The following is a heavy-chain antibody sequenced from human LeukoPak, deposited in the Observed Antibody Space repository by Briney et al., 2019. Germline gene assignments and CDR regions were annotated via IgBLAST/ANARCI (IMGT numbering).Heavy chain of an antibody. D-gene: IGHD6-13*01. CDR2: INTNTGNP. CDR1: GYTFTSYA. J-gene: IGHJ6*03. Sequence: GASVKVSCQASGYTFTSYAMNWVRQAPGQGLEWMGWINTNTGNPTYAQGFTGRFVFSLDTSVSTAYLQISSLKAEDTAVYYCARESDSWLEYYYYMDGWGKGTTVTVSS. V-gene: IGHV7-4-1*02. CDR3: ARESDSWLEYYYYMDG.